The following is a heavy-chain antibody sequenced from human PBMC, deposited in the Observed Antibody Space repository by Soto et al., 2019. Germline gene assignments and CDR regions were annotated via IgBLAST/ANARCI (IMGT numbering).Heavy chain of an antibody. CDR1: GESFRGYY. CDR3: ARSMGTSSEYYFGY. D-gene: IGHD6-6*01. V-gene: IGHV4-34*01. J-gene: IGHJ4*02. CDR2: INHKGSS. Sequence: PSETLSLTCAVYGESFRGYYWNWIRQPPGKGLEWIGGINHKGSSSYNPSLKSRVTISIDTSKKHFSLKLSSVTAADTAVYYCARSMGTSSEYYFGYWGQGTLVTSPQ.